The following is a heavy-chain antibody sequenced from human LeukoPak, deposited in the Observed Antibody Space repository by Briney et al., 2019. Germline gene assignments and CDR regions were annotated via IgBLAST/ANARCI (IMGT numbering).Heavy chain of an antibody. J-gene: IGHJ6*03. CDR1: GGSISSYY. CDR3: ARVGCSSTNCYGNYYMDV. V-gene: IGHV4-4*07. Sequence: SETLSLTCTVSGGSISSYYWSWIRQPAGKGLEWIRRIYTSGSTNYNTSLKSRVTMSVDTSKNQFSLKLSSVTAADTAVYYCARVGCSSTNCYGNYYMDVWGKGTTVTVS. CDR2: IYTSGST. D-gene: IGHD2-2*01.